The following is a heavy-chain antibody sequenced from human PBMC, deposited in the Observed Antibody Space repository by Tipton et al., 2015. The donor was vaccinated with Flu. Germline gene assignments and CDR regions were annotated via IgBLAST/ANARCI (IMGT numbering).Heavy chain of an antibody. V-gene: IGHV4-59*01. CDR3: ARRDYSNYVSEPKNWFDP. CDR1: GDSISSNY. D-gene: IGHD4-11*01. CDR2: IYNSGSI. J-gene: IGHJ5*02. Sequence: TLSLTCTVSGDSISSNYWSWIRQPPGKGLEWIGYIYNSGSINYNPSLKSRVTMSVDTSKNHFSLRLSSVTAADTAVYYCARRDYSNYVSEPKNWFDPWGQGTLVTVSS.